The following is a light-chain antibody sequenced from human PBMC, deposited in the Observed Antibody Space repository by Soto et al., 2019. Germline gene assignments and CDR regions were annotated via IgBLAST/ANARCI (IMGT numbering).Light chain of an antibody. V-gene: IGKV1-39*01. CDR3: QQSYTTPWT. Sequence: DIQMTQSPSSLSASVGDRVTITCLASQSITSYLNWYQQKPGKAPQLLIYAASSLQSGVPSRFSGSGSGTDFTLTISSLQPEDFATYFCQQSYTTPWTFCQGTKVEGK. CDR2: AAS. J-gene: IGKJ1*01. CDR1: QSITSY.